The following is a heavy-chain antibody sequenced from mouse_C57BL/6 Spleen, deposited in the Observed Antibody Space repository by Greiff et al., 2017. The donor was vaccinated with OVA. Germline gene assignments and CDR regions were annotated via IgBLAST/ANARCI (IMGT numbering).Heavy chain of an antibody. CDR3: ARGLFYYAMDY. Sequence: QVQLQQPGSELVKPGASVKLSCKASGYTFTSYWMHWVKQRPGQGLEWIGYINPRNGGTNYNEKFKNKATLTVDKSSSTAYMQLISLTSEDSAVYYCARGLFYYAMDYWGQGTSVTVSS. CDR2: INPRNGGT. J-gene: IGHJ4*01. CDR1: GYTFTSYW. V-gene: IGHV1-53*01.